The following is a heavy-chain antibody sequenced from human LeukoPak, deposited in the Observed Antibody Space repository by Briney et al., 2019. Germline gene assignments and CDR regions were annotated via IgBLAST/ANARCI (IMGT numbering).Heavy chain of an antibody. CDR1: GFTFNTYT. J-gene: IGHJ5*02. Sequence: TGGSLRLSCAASGFTFNTYTMNWVRQAPGKGLEWVSYISGSSGIIDYADSVRGRFTISRDNAKNSLYLQMNSLRAEDTAVYYCARDLSGYSYAHRGWFDPWGQGTLVTVSS. CDR3: ARDLSGYSYAHRGWFDP. D-gene: IGHD5-18*01. V-gene: IGHV3-48*01. CDR2: ISGSSGII.